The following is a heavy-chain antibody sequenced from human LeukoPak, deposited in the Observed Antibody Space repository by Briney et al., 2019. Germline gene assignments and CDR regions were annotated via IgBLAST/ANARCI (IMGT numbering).Heavy chain of an antibody. CDR3: AKDKAQAYYASGSLVL. D-gene: IGHD3-10*01. CDR1: GFTVSSNY. Sequence: GGSLRLSCAASGFTVSSNYMSWVRQAPGKGLEWVANIKKDGSEKYYVDSVKGRFTISRDNAKTSLYLQMNSLRAEDTALYYCAKDKAQAYYASGSLVLWGQGTLVTVSS. V-gene: IGHV3-7*03. CDR2: IKKDGSEK. J-gene: IGHJ4*02.